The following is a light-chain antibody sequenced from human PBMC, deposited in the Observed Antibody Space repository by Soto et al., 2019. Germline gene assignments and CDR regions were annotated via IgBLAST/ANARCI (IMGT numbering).Light chain of an antibody. J-gene: IGLJ2*01. Sequence: SFELTQPPSVSVSPGQTASITCSGDKLGDKYACWYQQKPGQSPVLVIYQDSKRPSGTPERFSGSNSGNTATLTFSGSEAMDEGVDYCQAWDSSTAVFGGGTNVTLL. CDR2: QDS. CDR1: KLGDKY. V-gene: IGLV3-1*01. CDR3: QAWDSSTAV.